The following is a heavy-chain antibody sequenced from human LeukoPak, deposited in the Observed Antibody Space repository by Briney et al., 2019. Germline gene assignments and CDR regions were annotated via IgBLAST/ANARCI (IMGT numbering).Heavy chain of an antibody. CDR2: ISATGGST. J-gene: IGHJ5*02. CDR3: AKVRAPSAIYWFDP. D-gene: IGHD2-2*02. V-gene: IGHV3-23*01. CDR1: GSTFSNHG. Sequence: PGGSLRLSCAASGSTFSNHGMSWVRQAPGKGLEWVSIISATGGSTNYADSVKGRFTISRDNSKNTLYLQMNSLRVEDTAVYYCAKVRAPSAIYWFDPWGQGTLVTVSS.